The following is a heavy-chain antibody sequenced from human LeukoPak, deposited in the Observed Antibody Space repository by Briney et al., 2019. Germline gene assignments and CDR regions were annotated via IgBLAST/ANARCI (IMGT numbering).Heavy chain of an antibody. V-gene: IGHV4-30-2*01. CDR2: IYHSGST. CDR3: ARHEYNYGSGTYYYYGMDV. D-gene: IGHD3-10*01. J-gene: IGHJ6*02. CDR1: GGSISSGGYY. Sequence: SQTLSLTCTVSGGSISSGGYYWSWIRQPPGKGLEWIGYIYHSGSTYYNPSLKSRVTISVDRSKNQFSLKLSSVTAADTAVYYCARHEYNYGSGTYYYYGMDVWGQGTTVTVSS.